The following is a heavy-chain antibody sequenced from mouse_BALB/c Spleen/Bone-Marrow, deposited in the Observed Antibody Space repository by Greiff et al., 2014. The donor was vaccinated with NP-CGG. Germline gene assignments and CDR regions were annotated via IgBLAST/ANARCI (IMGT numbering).Heavy chain of an antibody. CDR3: ARGGCYDAMDY. CDR2: ISYSGHT. Sequence: EVQLQQSGPGLVKPSRSLSLTCTVTGYSITSDYAWYWIRQFPGHKLEWMGNISYSGHTTYNPSLKSRISISRDTSKNQFFLQLNSVTTEDTATYYCARGGCYDAMDYWGQGTSVTVSS. J-gene: IGHJ4*01. CDR1: GYSITSDYA. V-gene: IGHV3-2*02.